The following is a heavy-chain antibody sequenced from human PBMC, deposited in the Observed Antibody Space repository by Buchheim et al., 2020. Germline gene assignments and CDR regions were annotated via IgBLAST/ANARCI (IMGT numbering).Heavy chain of an antibody. J-gene: IGHJ4*02. Sequence: QVQLVQSGAEVKKPGASVKVSCKASGYTFTSYYMHWVRQAPGQGLEWMGIINPSGGSTSYAQKFQGRVTMTRDTSTSTVYMELSSLRSEDTAVYYCAREGAERFLEWLIAGSPGYPLDYWGQGTL. CDR3: AREGAERFLEWLIAGSPGYPLDY. V-gene: IGHV1-46*01. CDR2: INPSGGST. CDR1: GYTFTSYY. D-gene: IGHD3-3*01.